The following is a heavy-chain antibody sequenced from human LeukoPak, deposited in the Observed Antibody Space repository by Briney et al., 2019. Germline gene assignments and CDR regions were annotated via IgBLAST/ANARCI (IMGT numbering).Heavy chain of an antibody. CDR1: GGSFNGYY. Sequence: SETLSLTCAVYGGSFNGYYWSWIRQPPGKGLEWIGEINHSGSTNYNPSLKSRVTISVDTSKNQFSLKLSSVTAADTAVYYCARASGRVQLWLFQYWGQGTLVTVSS. V-gene: IGHV4-34*01. D-gene: IGHD5-18*01. CDR2: INHSGST. CDR3: ARASGRVQLWLFQY. J-gene: IGHJ4*02.